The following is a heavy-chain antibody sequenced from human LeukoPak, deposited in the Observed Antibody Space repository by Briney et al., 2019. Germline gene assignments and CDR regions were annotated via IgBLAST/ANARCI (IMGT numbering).Heavy chain of an antibody. CDR1: GGSISSYY. V-gene: IGHV4-59*01. D-gene: IGHD6-13*01. Sequence: SETLSLTCSVSGGSISSYYWNWIRQSPGKGLEWIGYVYKSGNTNYNPYLKSRVTISADTSKNEFSLKLNSVTAADTAVYYCAREHSPTDTTTWYRRGDYYGMDVWGPGTTVTVSS. CDR3: AREHSPTDTTTWYRRGDYYGMDV. J-gene: IGHJ6*02. CDR2: VYKSGNT.